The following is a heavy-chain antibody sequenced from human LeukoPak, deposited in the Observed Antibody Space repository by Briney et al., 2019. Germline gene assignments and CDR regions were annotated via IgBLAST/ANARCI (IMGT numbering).Heavy chain of an antibody. CDR1: GGSISSYY. V-gene: IGHV4-59*08. CDR2: IYHSGGT. J-gene: IGHJ6*03. D-gene: IGHD6-6*01. CDR3: ARHSSSFYYYYMDV. Sequence: SETLSLTCTVSGGSISSYYWSWIRQPPGKGLEWIGSIYHSGGTYYNPSLKSRVTISVDTSKNQFSLKLSTVTSADTAVYYCARHSSSFYYYYMDVWGKGTTVTVSS.